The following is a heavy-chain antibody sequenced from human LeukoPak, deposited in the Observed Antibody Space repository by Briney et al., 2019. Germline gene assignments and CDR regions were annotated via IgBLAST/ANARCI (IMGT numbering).Heavy chain of an antibody. D-gene: IGHD1-26*01. J-gene: IGHJ4*02. CDR3: ARGPTGATRFDY. Sequence: PSETLSLTGAVYGGSFSGYYWSWIRQPPGKGLERSGEINHSGSTNYKPSLKSRVTISVDTSKNQFSLKLSSVTAADTGVYYCARGPTGATRFDYWGQGTLVTVSS. V-gene: IGHV4-34*01. CDR2: INHSGST. CDR1: GGSFSGYY.